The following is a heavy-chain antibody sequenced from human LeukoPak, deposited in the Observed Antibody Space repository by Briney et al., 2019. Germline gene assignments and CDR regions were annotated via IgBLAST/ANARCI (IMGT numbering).Heavy chain of an antibody. CDR3: AKDRGSGYDLYYFDY. Sequence: PGGSLRLSCAASGFTFSSYAMHWVRQAPGKGLEWVAVISYDGSNKYYADSVKGRFTISRDNSKNTLYLQMNSLRAEDTAVYYCAKDRGSGYDLYYFDYWGQGTLVAVSS. J-gene: IGHJ4*02. CDR2: ISYDGSNK. CDR1: GFTFSSYA. V-gene: IGHV3-30*04. D-gene: IGHD5-12*01.